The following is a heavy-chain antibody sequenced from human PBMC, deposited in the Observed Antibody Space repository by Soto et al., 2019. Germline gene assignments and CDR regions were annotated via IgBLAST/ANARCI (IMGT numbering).Heavy chain of an antibody. CDR3: AKTYYDFWSGYQAFDI. CDR2: ISGSGGST. V-gene: IGHV3-23*01. D-gene: IGHD3-3*01. CDR1: GFTFSSYA. Sequence: WSLRLSCAASGFTFSSYAMSWVRQAPGKGLEWVSAISGSGGSTYYADSVKGRFTISRDNSKNTLYLQMNSLRAEDTAVYYCAKTYYDFWSGYQAFDIWGQGTMVTVSS. J-gene: IGHJ3*02.